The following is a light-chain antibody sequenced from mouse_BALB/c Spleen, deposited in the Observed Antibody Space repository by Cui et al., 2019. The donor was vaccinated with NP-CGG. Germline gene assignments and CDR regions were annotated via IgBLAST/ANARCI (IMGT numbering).Light chain of an antibody. CDR1: TGAVTPSNY. CDR2: GTN. J-gene: IGLJ1*01. Sequence: QTVATQESAPTTSPGETVTLTCRSSTGAVTPSNYANWVQEKPDHLFTGLIGGTNNRAPGVPARFSGSLIGDKAALTITGAQTEDEAIYFCALWYSNHWVFGGGTKLTVL. V-gene: IGLV1*01. CDR3: ALWYSNHWV.